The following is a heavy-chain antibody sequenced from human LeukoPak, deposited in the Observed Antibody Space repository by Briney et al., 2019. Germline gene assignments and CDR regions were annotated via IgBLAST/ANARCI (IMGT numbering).Heavy chain of an antibody. CDR1: GYTFTGYY. V-gene: IGHV1-2*02. CDR2: INPNSGGT. J-gene: IGHJ4*02. Sequence: ASVKVSCKASGYTFTGYYMHWVRQAPGQGLEWMGWINPNSGGTNYAQKFQGRVTMTRDTSISTAYMELSRLRSDDTAVYYCARPYYYDSSGYYYFDYWGRGTLVTVSS. D-gene: IGHD3-22*01. CDR3: ARPYYYDSSGYYYFDY.